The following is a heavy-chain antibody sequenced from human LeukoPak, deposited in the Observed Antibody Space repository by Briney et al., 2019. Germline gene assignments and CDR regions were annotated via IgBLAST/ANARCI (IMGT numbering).Heavy chain of an antibody. D-gene: IGHD4-17*01. CDR3: ARRAYDYGDFGY. Sequence: GGSLRLSCAASGFSFISYSMNWVRQAPGNGLEWVSYISSTSSSIYYADSVKGRFTISRDNAKNSLYLQMNSLRAEDTAVYYCARRAYDYGDFGYWGQGTLVTVSS. CDR2: ISSTSSSI. J-gene: IGHJ4*02. CDR1: GFSFISYS. V-gene: IGHV3-48*01.